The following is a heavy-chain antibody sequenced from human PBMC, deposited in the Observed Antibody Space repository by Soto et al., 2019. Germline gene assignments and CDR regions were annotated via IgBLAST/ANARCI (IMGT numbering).Heavy chain of an antibody. D-gene: IGHD5-12*01. V-gene: IGHV4-34*01. CDR3: ARHRSGAYEFDY. CDR1: GESFSGY. J-gene: IGHJ4*02. Sequence: SETLSLTCAVSGESFSGYWSWIRQPPGKGLEWIGEINHGGVTVYNPSLKSRVSISVDTSNEQLSLRLNSVTAADTAVYYCARHRSGAYEFDYRGQGTLVTVSS. CDR2: INHGGVT.